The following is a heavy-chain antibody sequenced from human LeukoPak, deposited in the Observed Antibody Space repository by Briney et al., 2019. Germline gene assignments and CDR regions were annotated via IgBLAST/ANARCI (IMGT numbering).Heavy chain of an antibody. D-gene: IGHD7-27*01. CDR3: AKDDPWGYYDS. J-gene: IGHJ4*02. V-gene: IGHV3-7*01. CDR1: GVSFTNFW. Sequence: GGSLRLSCAASGVSFTNFWRSWIRQAPGKGLEWVANIKQDGSARHHVDSEKGRFTISRDNTKNSVFLEMNSLRDEDTAVYYCAKDDPWGYYDSWGEGTLVTVSS. CDR2: IKQDGSAR.